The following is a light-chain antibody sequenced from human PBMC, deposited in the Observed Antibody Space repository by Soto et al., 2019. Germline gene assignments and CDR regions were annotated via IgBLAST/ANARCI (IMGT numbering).Light chain of an antibody. Sequence: QSALTQPASVSGSPGQSITISRTGTSSDVGGYNYVSWYQQHPGKAPKLMIYEVSNRPSGVSNRFSGSKSGNTASLTISGLQAEDEADYHCSSYTSSSTLDVFGTGTKVTVL. V-gene: IGLV2-14*01. CDR3: SSYTSSSTLDV. CDR1: SSDVGGYNY. J-gene: IGLJ1*01. CDR2: EVS.